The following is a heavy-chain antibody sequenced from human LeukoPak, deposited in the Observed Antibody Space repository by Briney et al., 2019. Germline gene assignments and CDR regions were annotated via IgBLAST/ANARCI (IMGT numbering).Heavy chain of an antibody. D-gene: IGHD4-17*01. Sequence: PGGSLRLSCAASGSTLSTYWMSWVRQAPGKGLEWVSSISSSSSYIYYADSVKGRFTISRDNAKNSLYLQMNSLRAEDTAVYYCAKGMYYGDYAEGGQGTLVTVSS. V-gene: IGHV3-21*01. CDR1: GSTLSTYW. CDR3: AKGMYYGDYAE. J-gene: IGHJ4*02. CDR2: ISSSSSYI.